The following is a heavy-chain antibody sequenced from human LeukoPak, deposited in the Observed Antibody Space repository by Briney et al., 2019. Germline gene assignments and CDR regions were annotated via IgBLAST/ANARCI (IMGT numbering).Heavy chain of an antibody. CDR1: GYSISSGYY. Sequence: SETLSLTCAVSGYSISSGYYWGWIRQPPGKGPEWIGSIYHSGSTYYNPSLKSRVTISVDTSKNQFSLKLSSVTAADTAVYYCVRRLVVLQGFDYWGQGTLVTVSS. D-gene: IGHD3-16*02. CDR3: VRRLVVLQGFDY. J-gene: IGHJ4*02. CDR2: IYHSGST. V-gene: IGHV4-38-2*01.